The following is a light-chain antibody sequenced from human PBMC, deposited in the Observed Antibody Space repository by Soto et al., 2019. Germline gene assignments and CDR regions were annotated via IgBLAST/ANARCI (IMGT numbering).Light chain of an antibody. J-gene: IGKJ1*01. CDR3: QKYGSSGT. Sequence: EIVLTQSPGTLSLSPGERATLSCRASQSVSNNYLAWYQQKPGQAPRLLIYGASNRATGIPDRFSGSGSGTDFTLTISRPEPEDFAVYYCQKYGSSGTFGQGTKVELK. CDR2: GAS. CDR1: QSVSNNY. V-gene: IGKV3-20*01.